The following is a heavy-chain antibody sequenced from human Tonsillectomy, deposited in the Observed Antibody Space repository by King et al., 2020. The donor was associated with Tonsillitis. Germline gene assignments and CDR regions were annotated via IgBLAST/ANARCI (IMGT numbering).Heavy chain of an antibody. Sequence: QLQESGPGMVKPSETLALTCTVSGGSINSYHWSWIRQPPGKGLAWIGYVFHSGSTNYNPSLESRVTISVDTSKSQFSLTLRSVTAADTAMYYCATISGYTSGWYAFDIWGQGTMVTVSS. V-gene: IGHV4-59*01. CDR1: GGSINSYH. J-gene: IGHJ3*02. CDR2: VFHSGST. D-gene: IGHD6-19*01. CDR3: ATISGYTSGWYAFDI.